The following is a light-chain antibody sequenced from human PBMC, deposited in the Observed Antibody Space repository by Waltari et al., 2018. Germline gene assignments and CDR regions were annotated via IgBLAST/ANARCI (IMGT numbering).Light chain of an antibody. V-gene: IGKV1-39*01. CDR1: ENIRSY. CDR3: QQGYTAPLT. Sequence: DIQLTQSPSSLSASEGARFTITCRASENIRSYLNWDQQSPGKAPNLLIYGASSLQSGIPSRFSGSGYGTDFTLTISSLQPEDFTTYYCQQGYTAPLTFGGGTKLEIK. J-gene: IGKJ4*01. CDR2: GAS.